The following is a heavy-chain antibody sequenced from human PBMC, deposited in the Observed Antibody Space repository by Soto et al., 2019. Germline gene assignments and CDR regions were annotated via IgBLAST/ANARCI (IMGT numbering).Heavy chain of an antibody. D-gene: IGHD3-3*01. Sequence: ASVKVSCKASGYTFTSYAMHWVRQAPGQRLEWMGWINAGNGNTKYSQKFQGRVTITRDTSASTAYMELSSLRPEDTAVYYCARDSTIFGVVIVMDVWGQGTTVTVSS. CDR1: GYTFTSYA. CDR2: INAGNGNT. J-gene: IGHJ6*02. CDR3: ARDSTIFGVVIVMDV. V-gene: IGHV1-3*01.